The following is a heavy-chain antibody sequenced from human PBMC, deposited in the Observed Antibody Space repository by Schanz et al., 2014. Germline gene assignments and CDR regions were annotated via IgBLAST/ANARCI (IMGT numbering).Heavy chain of an antibody. J-gene: IGHJ5*02. Sequence: PGGSLRLSCAASGFTFSDYYMSWIRQAPGKGLEWVSYISTTSSNIYYGDSVKGRFTISRDNAKNSLYLQMNSLRAEDTALYFCARCMGEWLIYPNWFDPWGQGTLVTVSS. CDR1: GFTFSDYY. CDR2: ISTTSSNI. V-gene: IGHV3-11*04. D-gene: IGHD3-3*01. CDR3: ARCMGEWLIYPNWFDP.